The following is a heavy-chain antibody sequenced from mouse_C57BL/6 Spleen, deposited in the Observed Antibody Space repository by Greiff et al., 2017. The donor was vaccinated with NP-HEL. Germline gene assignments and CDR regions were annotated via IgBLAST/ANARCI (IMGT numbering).Heavy chain of an antibody. V-gene: IGHV5-4*01. J-gene: IGHJ3*01. Sequence: EVQGVESGGGLVKPGGSLKLSCAASGFTFSSYAMSWVRQTPEKRLEWVATISDGGSYTYYPDNVKGRFTISRDNAKNNLYLQMSHLKSEDTAMYYCARDRNYDYEGFAYWGQGTLVTVSA. CDR3: ARDRNYDYEGFAY. CDR2: ISDGGSYT. CDR1: GFTFSSYA. D-gene: IGHD2-4*01.